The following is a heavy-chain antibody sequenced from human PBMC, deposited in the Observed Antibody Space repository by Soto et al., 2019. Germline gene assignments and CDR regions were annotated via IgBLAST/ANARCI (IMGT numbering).Heavy chain of an antibody. CDR2: ISGSGESI. CDR1: GFIFSDYA. V-gene: IGHV3-23*01. J-gene: IGHJ6*02. CDR3: ARDRHGSDWYTYYFYTLAV. D-gene: IGHD6-13*01. Sequence: EVQLLESGGGLVQPGESLRVSCEASGFIFSDYAMTWVRQAPGKGLEWVSGISGSGESIYYADSVEGRFTISRDNSKNTLYLQMNSLRGEDTAVYYCARDRHGSDWYTYYFYTLAVWGQGTTVTVSS.